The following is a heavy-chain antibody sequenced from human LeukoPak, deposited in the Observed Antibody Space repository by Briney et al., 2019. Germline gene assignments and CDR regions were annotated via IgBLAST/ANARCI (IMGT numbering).Heavy chain of an antibody. CDR2: IYYSGST. CDR3: ARGAGRGDAFDI. J-gene: IGHJ3*02. D-gene: IGHD1-26*01. V-gene: IGHV4-59*05. CDR1: GGSISSYY. Sequence: SETLSLTCTVSGGSISSYYWSWIRQPPGKGLEWIGSIYYSGSTYYNPSLKSRVTISVDTSKNQFSLKLSSVTAADTAVYYCARGAGRGDAFDIWGQGTMVTVSS.